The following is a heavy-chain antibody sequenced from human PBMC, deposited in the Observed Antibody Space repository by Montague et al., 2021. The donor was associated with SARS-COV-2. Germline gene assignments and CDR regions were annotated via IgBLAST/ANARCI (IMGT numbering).Heavy chain of an antibody. J-gene: IGHJ4*02. V-gene: IGHV4-39*01. CDR3: ARYSVAGTRYFDF. CDR1: GGSISSSSYY. CDR2: INFSGKT. D-gene: IGHD6-19*01. Sequence: SETLSLTCTVSGGSISSSSYYWGWVRHPPGKGLEWIGSINFSGKTYYNPSLKSRVTISVDTSKDQFSLKLSSVTAADTAVYYCARYSVAGTRYFDFWGQGTLVTVSS.